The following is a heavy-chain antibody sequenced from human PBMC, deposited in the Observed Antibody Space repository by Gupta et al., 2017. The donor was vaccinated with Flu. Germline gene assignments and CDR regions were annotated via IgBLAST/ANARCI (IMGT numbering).Heavy chain of an antibody. CDR2: IWYDGSNK. J-gene: IGHJ5*02. CDR1: GFTFSNYA. CDR3: ARDGSRRYYDFWSGYYIGWFDP. V-gene: IGHV3-33*01. Sequence: QVQLVESGGGVVQPGRSLRLSCAASGFTFSNYAMHWVRPAPGKGLEWVAVIWYDGSNKYYADSVKGRFTISRDNSKNTLDLQMNSLRAEDTAVYYCARDGSRRYYDFWSGYYIGWFDPWGQGTLVTVSS. D-gene: IGHD3-3*01.